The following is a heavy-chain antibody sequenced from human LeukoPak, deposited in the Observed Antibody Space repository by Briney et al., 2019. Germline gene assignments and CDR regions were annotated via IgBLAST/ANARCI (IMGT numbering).Heavy chain of an antibody. D-gene: IGHD3-10*01. CDR3: ATAYYYGSGSYNYYYYGMDV. V-gene: IGHV3-21*01. J-gene: IGHJ6*04. CDR2: ITSSSSSI. Sequence: PGGSLRRSCVASGFTFSSYSMNWVRQAPGKGLGWVSSITSSSSSIYYSDSLKGRFTISRDNAKNSLYLQMSSLRAEDSAVYYCATAYYYGSGSYNYYYYGMDVWGKGTTVTVSS. CDR1: GFTFSSYS.